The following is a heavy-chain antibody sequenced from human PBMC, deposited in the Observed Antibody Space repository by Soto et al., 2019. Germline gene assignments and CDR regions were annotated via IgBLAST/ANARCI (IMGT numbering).Heavy chain of an antibody. CDR2: INHSGST. J-gene: IGHJ4*02. Sequence: SETLSLTCTVSGGSISSSSYYWGWIRQPPGKGLEWIGSINHSGSTNYNPSLKSRVTISVDTSKNQFSLKLTSVTAADTAVYYCARDKITGLFDYWGQGTLVTVSS. CDR3: ARDKITGLFDY. V-gene: IGHV4-39*07. D-gene: IGHD2-8*02. CDR1: GGSISSSSYY.